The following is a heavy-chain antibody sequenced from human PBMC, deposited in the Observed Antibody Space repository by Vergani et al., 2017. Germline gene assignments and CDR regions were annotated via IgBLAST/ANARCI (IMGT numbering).Heavy chain of an antibody. CDR2: ISYDGSNK. D-gene: IGHD6-6*01. CDR3: AKDGGLVRDYYYYYYMDV. Sequence: QVQLVESGGGVVQPGRSLRLSCAASGFTFSSYGMHWVRQAPGKGLEWVAVISYDGSNKYYADSVKGRFTISRDNSKNTLYLQMNSLRAEDTAVYYCAKDGGLVRDYYYYYYMDVWGKGTTVTVSS. V-gene: IGHV3-30*18. CDR1: GFTFSSYG. J-gene: IGHJ6*03.